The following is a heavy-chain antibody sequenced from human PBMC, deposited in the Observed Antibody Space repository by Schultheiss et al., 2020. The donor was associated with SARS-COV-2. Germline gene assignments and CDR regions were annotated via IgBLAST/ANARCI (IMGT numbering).Heavy chain of an antibody. CDR3: ARRAGNGYYYYMDV. CDR2: INHSGST. D-gene: IGHD1-1*01. J-gene: IGHJ6*03. V-gene: IGHV4-4*02. Sequence: SETLSLTCAVSGGSISSSNWWSWVRQPPGKGLEWIGEINHSGSTNYNPSLKSRVTISVDTSKNQFSLKLSSVTAADTAVYYCARRAGNGYYYYMDVWGKGTTVTVSS. CDR1: GGSISSSNW.